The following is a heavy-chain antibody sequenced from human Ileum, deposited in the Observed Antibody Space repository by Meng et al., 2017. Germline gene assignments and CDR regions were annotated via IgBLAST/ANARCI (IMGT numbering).Heavy chain of an antibody. Sequence: QVQLQESGPGLVKPSETLFLTCTVSGCSISSYYWSWIRKPPGKGLEWIGYIYYSGSTNYNPSLKSRVTISVDTSKNQFSLKLRSVTAADTAVYYCARGYSSGWFDYWGQGTLVTVSS. CDR1: GCSISSYY. CDR3: ARGYSSGWFDY. J-gene: IGHJ4*02. V-gene: IGHV4-59*08. CDR2: IYYSGST. D-gene: IGHD6-19*01.